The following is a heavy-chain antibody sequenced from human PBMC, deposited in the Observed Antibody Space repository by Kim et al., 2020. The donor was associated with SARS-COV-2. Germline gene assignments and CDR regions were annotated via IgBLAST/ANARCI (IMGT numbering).Heavy chain of an antibody. D-gene: IGHD2-2*01. V-gene: IGHV3-11*05. CDR2: MSSRSTYT. CDR1: GFPVSDYY. J-gene: IGHJ5*02. CDR3: ARGGCRGSTSCYGIWLDP. Sequence: GGSLRLSCAASGFPVSDYYRSWIRQAPRKGQEWVSYMSSRSTYTNYADSVKGRFTISRDNAKNSLYLQMNSLRAEDTAVYYCARGGCRGSTSCYGIWLDPWGQGTLVTVSS.